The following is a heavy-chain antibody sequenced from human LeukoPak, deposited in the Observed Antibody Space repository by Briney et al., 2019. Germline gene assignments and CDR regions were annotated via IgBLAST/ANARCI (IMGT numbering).Heavy chain of an antibody. J-gene: IGHJ4*02. CDR2: ISGSGGST. CDR1: GFTFNRYG. D-gene: IGHD1-1*01. V-gene: IGHV3-23*01. Sequence: PGGSLRLSCAASGFTFNRYGMSWVRQAPGKGLEWVSAISGSGGSTYYADSVKGRFTISRDNSKNTLYLQMNSLRAEDTAVYYCVALALSTTGTTPLDYWGQGTLATVSS. CDR3: VALALSTTGTTPLDY.